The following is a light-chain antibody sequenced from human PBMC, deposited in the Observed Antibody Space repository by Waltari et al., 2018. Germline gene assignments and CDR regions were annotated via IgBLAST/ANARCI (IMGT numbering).Light chain of an antibody. V-gene: IGKV3-15*01. Sequence: EIVMTQSPATLSLSPGERATLSCRASQSVSRSLAWYQQKPGQAPRPLIYGASTRATGIPARFSGSGSGTEFTLTISSLQSEDFAVDYCQQYNNWPPITFGQGTRLEIK. CDR1: QSVSRS. CDR3: QQYNNWPPIT. J-gene: IGKJ5*01. CDR2: GAS.